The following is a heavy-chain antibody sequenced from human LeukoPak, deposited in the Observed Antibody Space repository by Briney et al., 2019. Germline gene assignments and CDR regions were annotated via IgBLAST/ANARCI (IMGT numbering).Heavy chain of an antibody. V-gene: IGHV3-20*04. CDR1: GFTFDDYG. J-gene: IGHJ6*03. CDR2: INWNGGST. D-gene: IGHD4-11*01. CDR3: ARRAYSHYYYYMDV. Sequence: GGSLRLSCAASGFTFDDYGMSWVRHAPGKGLEWVSGINWNGGSTGYADSVKGRFTISRDNAKNSLYLQMNSLRAEDTALYYCARRAYSHYYYYMDVWGKGTTVTVSS.